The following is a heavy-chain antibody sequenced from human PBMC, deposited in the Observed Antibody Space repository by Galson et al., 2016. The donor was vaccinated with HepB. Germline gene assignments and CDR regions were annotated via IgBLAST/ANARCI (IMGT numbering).Heavy chain of an antibody. J-gene: IGHJ3*01. V-gene: IGHV2-70*11. D-gene: IGHD5-12*01. CDR1: GFSLSTSGMC. CDR2: IDWDDDK. Sequence: PALVKPTQTLTLTCTFSGFSLSTSGMCVSWIRQPPGKALEWLARIDWDDDKYYSTSLKTRLTISKDNSKNQVVLTMTNMDPVDTATYYCARRSGYDLGGSCDVWGQGTMVTVSS. CDR3: ARRSGYDLGGSCDV.